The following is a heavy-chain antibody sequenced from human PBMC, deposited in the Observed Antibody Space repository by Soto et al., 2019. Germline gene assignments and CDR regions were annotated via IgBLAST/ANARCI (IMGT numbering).Heavy chain of an antibody. Sequence: VGSLRLSCAASWFTVSRTYMTWVRQAPGKGLEWVSVIYSAGNTYYADSVKGRFTISRDNSRNTVYLQMNSLRAEDTAIYYCARDSRYVGDNYGLDHWGQGSLVTVSS. V-gene: IGHV3-53*01. CDR1: WFTVSRTY. D-gene: IGHD3-16*01. J-gene: IGHJ4*02. CDR2: IYSAGNT. CDR3: ARDSRYVGDNYGLDH.